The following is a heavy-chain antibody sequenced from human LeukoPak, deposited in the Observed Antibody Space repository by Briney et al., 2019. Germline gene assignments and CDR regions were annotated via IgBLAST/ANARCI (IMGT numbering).Heavy chain of an antibody. Sequence: GGSLRLSCAASGFTFSSYAMSWVRQAPGKGLEWVSAISGSGGSTYYADSVKGRFTISGDNSKSTLYLQMNSLRAEDTAVYYCAKAADYDILTGYLYYFDYWGQGTLVTVSS. V-gene: IGHV3-23*01. CDR1: GFTFSSYA. J-gene: IGHJ4*02. D-gene: IGHD3-9*01. CDR2: ISGSGGST. CDR3: AKAADYDILTGYLYYFDY.